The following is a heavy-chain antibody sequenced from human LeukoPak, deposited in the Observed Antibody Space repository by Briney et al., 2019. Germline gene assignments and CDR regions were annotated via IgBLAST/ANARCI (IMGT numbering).Heavy chain of an antibody. Sequence: GGSLRLSCSASGFTFKTYAMHWVRRAPGKGLEYVSTISSNGGTTYYADSVKGRFTISRDNSENTLYLQMNSLRAEDTAVYYCARPGYDILTGYSIPFDYWGQGTLVTVSS. CDR3: ARPGYDILTGYSIPFDY. D-gene: IGHD3-9*01. CDR1: GFTFKTYA. CDR2: ISSNGGTT. J-gene: IGHJ4*02. V-gene: IGHV3-64*04.